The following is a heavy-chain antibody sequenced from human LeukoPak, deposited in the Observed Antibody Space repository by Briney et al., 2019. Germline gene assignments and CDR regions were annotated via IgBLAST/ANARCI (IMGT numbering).Heavy chain of an antibody. J-gene: IGHJ4*02. CDR2: INHSGST. V-gene: IGHV4-39*07. Sequence: SETLSLTCTVSGGSISSSSYYWGWIRQPPGKGLEWIGEINHSGSTNYNPSLKSRVTISVDTSKNQFSLKLSSVTAADTAVYYCARVHDYVWGSFYYFDYWGQGTLVTVSS. CDR1: GGSISSSSYY. D-gene: IGHD3-16*01. CDR3: ARVHDYVWGSFYYFDY.